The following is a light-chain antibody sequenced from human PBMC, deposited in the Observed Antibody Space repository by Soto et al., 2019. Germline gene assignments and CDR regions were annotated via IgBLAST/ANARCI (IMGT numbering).Light chain of an antibody. Sequence: QSALTQPASVSGSPGQSINISCTGTSSDVVTYNLVSWYQQHPGKAPTVLIYEGTKRPSGVSNRFSGSKSGNMASLTISGLQTEDEADYYCYSFAGSTTFSYVFGPGTKLTVL. CDR3: YSFAGSTTFSYV. CDR2: EGT. V-gene: IGLV2-23*03. J-gene: IGLJ1*01. CDR1: SSDVVTYNL.